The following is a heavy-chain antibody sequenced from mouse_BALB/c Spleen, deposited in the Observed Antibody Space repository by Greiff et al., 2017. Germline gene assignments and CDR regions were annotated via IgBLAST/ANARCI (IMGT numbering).Heavy chain of an antibody. CDR1: GFTFSSFG. CDR2: ISSGSSTI. J-gene: IGHJ1*01. Sequence: EVQGVESGGGLVQPGGSRKLSCAASGFTFSSFGMHWVRQAPEKGLEWVAYISSGSSTIYYADTVKGRFTISRDNPKNTLFLQMTSLRSEDTAMYYCARTPWDWYFDVWGAGTTVTVSS. CDR3: ARTPWDWYFDV. V-gene: IGHV5-17*02.